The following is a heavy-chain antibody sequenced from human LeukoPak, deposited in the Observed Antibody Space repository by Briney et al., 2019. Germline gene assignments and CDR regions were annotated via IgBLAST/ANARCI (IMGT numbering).Heavy chain of an antibody. J-gene: IGHJ3*02. CDR1: GASISSGGYY. D-gene: IGHD1-14*01. CDR3: ARDLTRNGRNAFDI. Sequence: SQTLSLTCTVSGASISSGGYYWSWIRQPAGKGLEWIGRIYTSGTTNYNPSLKSRVTISVDTSKNQISLKLNSVTAADTAVYYCARDLTRNGRNAFDIWGQGTMVTVSS. CDR2: IYTSGTT. V-gene: IGHV4-61*02.